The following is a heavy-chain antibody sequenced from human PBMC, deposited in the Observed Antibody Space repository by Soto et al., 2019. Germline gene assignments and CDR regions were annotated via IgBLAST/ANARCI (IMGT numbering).Heavy chain of an antibody. CDR2: IKSDSDGGTT. D-gene: IGHD3-3*01. V-gene: IGHV3-15*01. CDR3: TTDALRFLEWFPY. Sequence: EVQLVESGGGLVKPGGSRRLSCVTSGFTLSKAWMSWVRQAPGKGLEWVGRIKSDSDGGTTDYAAPVKGRFTISRDDSKNTVYLQMNSLKTEDTAVYYCTTDALRFLEWFPYWGQGTLVTVSS. J-gene: IGHJ4*02. CDR1: GFTLSKAW.